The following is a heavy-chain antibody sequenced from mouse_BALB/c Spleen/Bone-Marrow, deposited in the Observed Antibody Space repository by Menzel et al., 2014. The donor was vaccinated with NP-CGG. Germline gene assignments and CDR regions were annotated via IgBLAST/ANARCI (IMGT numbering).Heavy chain of an antibody. CDR3: AGPRTYGYYYY. CDR2: INPGSTTI. D-gene: IGHD1-1*01. V-gene: IGHV4-2*02. J-gene: IGHJ2*01. CDR1: NFSRYW. Sequence: NFSRYWISWARQAPGKVQEWIGAINPGSTTIHYSPSLKDTFIISRVTATTTTYLQMSKVRSVYTAVYYCAGPRTYGYYYYWGHATTPTVYS.